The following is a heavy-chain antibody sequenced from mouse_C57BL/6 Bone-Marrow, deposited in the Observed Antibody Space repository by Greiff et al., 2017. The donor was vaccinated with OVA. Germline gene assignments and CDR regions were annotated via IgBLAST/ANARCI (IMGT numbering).Heavy chain of an antibody. CDR1: GYSFTGYF. CDR2: INTYTGDT. CDR3: ARGGTTVYFDY. V-gene: IGHV1-20*01. Sequence: EVQLQQSGPELVKPGDSVKISCKASGYSFTGYFMNWVMQSHGTSLEWIGRINTYTGDTLYNQKFKGKATLTVDKSSSTAHMELRSLTSEDSAGYYCARGGTTVYFDYWGQGTTLTVSS. D-gene: IGHD1-1*01. J-gene: IGHJ2*01.